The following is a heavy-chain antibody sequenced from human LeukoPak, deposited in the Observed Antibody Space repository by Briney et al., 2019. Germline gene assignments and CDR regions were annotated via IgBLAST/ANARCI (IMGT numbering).Heavy chain of an antibody. CDR2: ISYDGSNK. CDR1: GFTFSSYA. CDR3: ARVTRYYDSSALGYYFDY. V-gene: IGHV3-30-3*01. J-gene: IGHJ4*02. Sequence: GRSLRLSCAASGFTFSSYAMHWVRQAPGKGLEWVAVISYDGSNKYYADSVKGRFTNSRDNSKNTLYLQMNSLRAEDTAVYYCARVTRYYDSSALGYYFDYWGQGTLVTVSS. D-gene: IGHD3-22*01.